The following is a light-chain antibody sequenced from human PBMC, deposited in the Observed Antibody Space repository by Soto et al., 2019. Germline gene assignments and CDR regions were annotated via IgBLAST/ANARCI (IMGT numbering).Light chain of an antibody. V-gene: IGKV3-15*01. CDR2: GAS. J-gene: IGKJ4*01. CDR3: QQYNNWPFT. CDR1: QSVSSS. Sequence: EIVMTQSPATLSVSPGERATLSCRASQSVSSSLDWYQQKPGQAPRLLIYGASTRATGIPARFSGGGSGTEFTLTISSLQSEDFAVYYCQQYNNWPFTFGGGTKVEIK.